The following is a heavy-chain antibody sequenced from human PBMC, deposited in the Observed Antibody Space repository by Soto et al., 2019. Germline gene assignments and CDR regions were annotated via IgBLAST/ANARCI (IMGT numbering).Heavy chain of an antibody. V-gene: IGHV1-3*01. D-gene: IGHD6-19*01. CDR1: GYTFTSYA. Sequence: QVQLVQSGAEVKKPGASVKVSCKASGYTFTSYAMHWVRQAPGQRLEWMGWINAGNGNTKYSQKFQGRVTITRDTSASTADMELSSLRSEDPAGYFCARGPRAVAGTRQPHFDYWGQGTLVTVSS. CDR2: INAGNGNT. J-gene: IGHJ4*02. CDR3: ARGPRAVAGTRQPHFDY.